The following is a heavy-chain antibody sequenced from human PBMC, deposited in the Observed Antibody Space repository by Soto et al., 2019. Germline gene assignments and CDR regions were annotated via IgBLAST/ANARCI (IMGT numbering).Heavy chain of an antibody. V-gene: IGHV3-23*01. CDR3: AIDPFSGDIVGTTN. Sequence: EVQLLESGGGLVQPGGSLRLSCATSGFIFSRNAINWVRQAPGKGLEWVSLISGSGGVTHYTDSVKGRFTTSGANSKNTVYPQMNSLKAEDTAVYYCAIDPFSGDIVGTTNWGQGTPVTVSS. J-gene: IGHJ4*02. CDR2: ISGSGGVT. CDR1: GFIFSRNA. D-gene: IGHD1-26*01.